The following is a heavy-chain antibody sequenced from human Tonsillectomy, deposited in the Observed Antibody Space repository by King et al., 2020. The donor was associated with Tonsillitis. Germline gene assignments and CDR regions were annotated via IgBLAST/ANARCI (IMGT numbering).Heavy chain of an antibody. CDR2: IYSGDTT. V-gene: IGHV3-53*01. CDR3: ARGSAYRPFDY. Sequence: VQLVESGGGLIQPGGSLRLSCAASGFTVSSNYMSWVRQAPGKGLEWVSFIYSGDTTYYADSVKGRFTISRDNSKSTLYFQMNSLRAEDTAVYYCARGSAYRPFDYWGQGTLVTVSS. D-gene: IGHD5-18*01. CDR1: GFTVSSNY. J-gene: IGHJ4*02.